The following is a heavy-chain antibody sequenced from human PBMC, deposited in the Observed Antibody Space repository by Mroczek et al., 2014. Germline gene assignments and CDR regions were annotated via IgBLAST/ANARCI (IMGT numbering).Heavy chain of an antibody. CDR3: ARGFSAARYWFDP. V-gene: IGHV4-31*03. CDR2: IYYSGST. CDR1: GGSISSGGYY. D-gene: IGHD6-6*01. Sequence: QVQLQQWGPGLVKPSQTLSLTCTVSGGSISSGGYYWSWIRQHPGKGLEWIGYIYYSGSTYYNPSLKSRVTISVDTSKNQFSLKLSSVTAADTAVYYCARGFSAARYWFDPWGQGTLVTVSS. J-gene: IGHJ5*02.